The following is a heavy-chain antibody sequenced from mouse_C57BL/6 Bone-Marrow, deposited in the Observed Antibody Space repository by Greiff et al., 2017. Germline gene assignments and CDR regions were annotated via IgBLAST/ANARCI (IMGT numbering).Heavy chain of an antibody. CDR1: GFTFSDYG. D-gene: IGHD2-4*01. Sequence: EVKLVESGGGLVKPGGSLKLSCAASGFTFSDYGMHWVRQAPEKGLEWVAYISSGSSTIYYADTVKGRFTISRDNAKNTLFLQMTSLRSEDTAMYYCARRDDYFFAYWGQGTLVTVSA. CDR2: ISSGSSTI. V-gene: IGHV5-17*01. CDR3: ARRDDYFFAY. J-gene: IGHJ3*01.